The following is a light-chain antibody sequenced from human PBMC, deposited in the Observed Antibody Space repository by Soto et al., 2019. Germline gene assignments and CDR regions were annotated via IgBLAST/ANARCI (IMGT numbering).Light chain of an antibody. V-gene: IGKV3-20*01. CDR3: QQFSSYPLT. J-gene: IGKJ4*01. Sequence: FVLTQSPGTLSLSPGERATLSCVASQTVRNNYLAWYQQKPGQAPRLLIYDASSRATGIPDRFSGGGSGTDFTLTISRLEHEDFAVYYCQQFSSYPLTFGGGTKVDIK. CDR1: QTVRNNY. CDR2: DAS.